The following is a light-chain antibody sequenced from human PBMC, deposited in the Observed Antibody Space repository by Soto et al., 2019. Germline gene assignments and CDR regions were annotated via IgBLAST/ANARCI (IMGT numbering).Light chain of an antibody. V-gene: IGKV1-9*01. CDR2: AAS. J-gene: IGKJ1*01. CDR1: QGISSY. CDR3: QQYNSYSRT. Sequence: IQLTQSPSSLSASVGDRVTITCRASQGISSYLAWYQQKPGKAPKLLIYAASSLQSGVPSRFSGSGSGTEFTLTISSLQPEDFATYYCQQYNSYSRTFGQGTKVDIK.